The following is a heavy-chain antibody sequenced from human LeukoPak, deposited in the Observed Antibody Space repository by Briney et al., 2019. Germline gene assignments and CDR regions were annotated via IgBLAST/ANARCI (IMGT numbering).Heavy chain of an antibody. V-gene: IGHV1-18*01. CDR3: ARSLRWELLDY. CDR1: GYTFTSYG. D-gene: IGHD1-26*01. CDR2: ISAYNGNA. Sequence: ASVKVSCKASGYTFTSYGFSWVRQAPGQGLEWMGWISAYNGNADYPQNLQGRVTLTTDTSTSTAYMELSSLRSEDTAVYYCARSLRWELLDYWGQGTLVTVSS. J-gene: IGHJ4*02.